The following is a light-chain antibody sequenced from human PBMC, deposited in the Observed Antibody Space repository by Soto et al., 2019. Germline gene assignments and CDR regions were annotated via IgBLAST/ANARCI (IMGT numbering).Light chain of an antibody. Sequence: QSVLTQPPSASGTPGQRVTISCSGSSSNIGSNTVNWYQQLPGTAPKLLIYSNNQRPSGVPDRFPGSKSGTSASLAISGLQPEDEADYYCAAWDDSLNGPVFGGGTKLTVL. J-gene: IGLJ2*01. V-gene: IGLV1-44*01. CDR1: SSNIGSNT. CDR3: AAWDDSLNGPV. CDR2: SNN.